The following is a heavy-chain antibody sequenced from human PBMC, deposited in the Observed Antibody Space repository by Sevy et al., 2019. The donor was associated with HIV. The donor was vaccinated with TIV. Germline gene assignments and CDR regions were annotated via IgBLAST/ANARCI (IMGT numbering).Heavy chain of an antibody. V-gene: IGHV4-39*01. D-gene: IGHD6-19*01. CDR1: GGSISSSSYY. Sequence: SETLSLTCTVSGGSISSSSYYWGWIRQSPGKGLEWIGSIYYSGSTYYNPSLKSRVTISVDRSKNQFSLKLSSVTAADTAVYYCARHAWAVAGTGIYWGQGTLVTVSS. CDR2: IYYSGST. CDR3: ARHAWAVAGTGIY. J-gene: IGHJ4*02.